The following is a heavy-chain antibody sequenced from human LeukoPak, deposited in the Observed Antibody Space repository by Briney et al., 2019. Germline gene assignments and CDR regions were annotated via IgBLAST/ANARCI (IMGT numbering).Heavy chain of an antibody. Sequence: GGSLRLSCAASGFTFSSYEMNWVRQAPGKGLEWLSYISGSGSTIYYAGSVKDRFTISRDNAKNSLYLQKNSLRAEDTALYYCARGGYCSSTSCYVGSFDYWGQGTLVTVSS. CDR3: ARGGYCSSTSCYVGSFDY. V-gene: IGHV3-48*03. CDR2: ISGSGSTI. D-gene: IGHD2-2*01. J-gene: IGHJ4*02. CDR1: GFTFSSYE.